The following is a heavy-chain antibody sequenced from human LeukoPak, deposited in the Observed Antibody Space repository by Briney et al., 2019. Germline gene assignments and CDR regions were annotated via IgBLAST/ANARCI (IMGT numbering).Heavy chain of an antibody. CDR3: ARDGVDLGLFDP. D-gene: IGHD2-15*01. CDR2: TYYRSKWYN. J-gene: IGHJ5*02. V-gene: IGHV6-1*01. CDR1: GDSVSSNSAA. Sequence: SRTLSLTCAISGDSVSSNSAAWNWIRQSPSRGLEWLGRTYYRSKWYNDYAVSVKSRITINPDTTKNHFSLQLNSVTPEDTAVYYCARDGVDLGLFDPWGQGTLVTVSS.